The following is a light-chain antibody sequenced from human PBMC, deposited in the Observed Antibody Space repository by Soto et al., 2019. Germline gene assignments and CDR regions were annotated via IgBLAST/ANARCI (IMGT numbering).Light chain of an antibody. Sequence: EIVLTQSPATLSVTQGERATLSCRASQSVSSNLAWYQQKPGQAPRLLIYGASNRATGIPDRFSGSGSGTDFTLTISRLEPEDFAVYYCQQYGSSGTFGQGTKVDIK. CDR3: QQYGSSGT. V-gene: IGKV3-20*01. CDR2: GAS. CDR1: QSVSSN. J-gene: IGKJ1*01.